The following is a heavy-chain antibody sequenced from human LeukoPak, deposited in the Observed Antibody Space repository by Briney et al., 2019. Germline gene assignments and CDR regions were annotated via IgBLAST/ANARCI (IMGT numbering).Heavy chain of an antibody. D-gene: IGHD6-13*01. Sequence: ASVKVSCKASGYTFSGHFMHWVRQAPGQGLEWMGWISPNSGDTNYAQKFQGRVTMTRDTSISTAYMELRRLRSDDTAVYYCARGRPSSRRSFDYWGQGTLVSVSS. CDR3: ARGRPSSRRSFDY. CDR2: ISPNSGDT. V-gene: IGHV1-2*02. CDR1: GYTFSGHF. J-gene: IGHJ4*02.